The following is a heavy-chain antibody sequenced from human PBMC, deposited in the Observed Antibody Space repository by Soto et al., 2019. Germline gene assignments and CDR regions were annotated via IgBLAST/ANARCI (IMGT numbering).Heavy chain of an antibody. CDR3: ARARLPSVRIRAWGLVYYGMDV. V-gene: IGHV1-18*01. CDR2: ISAYNGNT. D-gene: IGHD3-16*01. CDR1: GYTFASYG. J-gene: IGHJ6*01. Sequence: ASVKVCCKASGYTFASYGISWVRQAPGQGLEWMGWISAYNGNTHYAQKLQGRVTMTTDTSTSTAYMELRRLRSDDTAVYYCARARLPSVRIRAWGLVYYGMDVWGQGTMVTVSS.